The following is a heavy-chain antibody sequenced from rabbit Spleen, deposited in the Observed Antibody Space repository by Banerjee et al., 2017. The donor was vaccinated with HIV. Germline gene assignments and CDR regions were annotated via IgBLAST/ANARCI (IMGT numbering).Heavy chain of an antibody. Sequence: QSLQESGGGLFQPGGSLALTCKASGFSVSNNYVMCWVRQAPGKGLEWIACIYVGNSGSTYYASWAKGRFTISKTSSTTVTLQMTSLTAADTATYFCARVTYYAGYADYDYVRTYAMDLWGPGTLVTVS. J-gene: IGHJ6*01. CDR2: IYVGNSGST. D-gene: IGHD7-1*01. V-gene: IGHV1S40*01. CDR3: ARVTYYAGYADYDYVRTYAMDL. CDR1: GFSVSNNYV.